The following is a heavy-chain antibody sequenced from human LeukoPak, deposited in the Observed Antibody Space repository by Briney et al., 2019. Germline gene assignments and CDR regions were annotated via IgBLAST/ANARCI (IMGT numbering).Heavy chain of an antibody. CDR2: ISGSGGST. V-gene: IGHV3-23*01. CDR3: AKGLRRSYDSPPA. J-gene: IGHJ4*02. D-gene: IGHD3-22*01. Sequence: GGSLRLSCAASGFTFSSYAMSWVRQAPGKGLEWVSAISGSGGSTYYADSVKGRFTISRDNSKNTLYLQVNSLRAEDTAVYYCAKGLRRSYDSPPAWGQGTLVTVSS. CDR1: GFTFSSYA.